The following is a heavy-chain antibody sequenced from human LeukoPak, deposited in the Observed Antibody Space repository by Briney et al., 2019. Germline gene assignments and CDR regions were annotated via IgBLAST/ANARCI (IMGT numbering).Heavy chain of an antibody. CDR3: ARLGTRSLQSSYFDY. Sequence: GASVKVSCKASGDTFTGYYMHCGRQAPGQGLECMGWINPNIGGTNYAQQFQVRVTMTRDTSISTAYMELRRLRSEDPAVYYRARLGTRSLQSSYFDYWGQGTLVTVSS. J-gene: IGHJ4*02. CDR1: GDTFTGYY. D-gene: IGHD5-24*01. CDR2: INPNIGGT. V-gene: IGHV1-2*02.